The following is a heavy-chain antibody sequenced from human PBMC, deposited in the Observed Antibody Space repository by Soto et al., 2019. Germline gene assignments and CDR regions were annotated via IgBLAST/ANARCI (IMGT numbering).Heavy chain of an antibody. V-gene: IGHV1-18*01. CDR3: ARLRNSGYHTHCYYGMDV. J-gene: IGHJ6*02. CDR1: GHTFHNFG. CDR2: IRTYNDDS. D-gene: IGHD5-12*01. Sequence: QVELEQSGDEVKKPGASVKVTCKASGHTFHNFGISWVRQAPGQGLEWMGRIRTYNDDSNYAQKCQGRVTITTDISTSTASMQLRILGPDDSAVYYGARLRNSGYHTHCYYGMDVGGPGTTVTV.